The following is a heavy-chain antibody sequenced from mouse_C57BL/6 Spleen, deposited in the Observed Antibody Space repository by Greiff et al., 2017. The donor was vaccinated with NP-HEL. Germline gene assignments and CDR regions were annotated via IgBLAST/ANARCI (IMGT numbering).Heavy chain of an antibody. CDR1: GYAFSSSW. Sequence: VKLVESGPELVKPGASVKISCKASGYAFSSSWMNWVKQRPGKGLEWIGRIYPGDGDTNYNGKFKGKATLTADKSSSTAYMQRSSLTSEDSAVYFCARSPTVVADYWGQGTTLTVSS. D-gene: IGHD1-1*01. V-gene: IGHV1-82*01. J-gene: IGHJ2*01. CDR2: IYPGDGDT. CDR3: ARSPTVVADY.